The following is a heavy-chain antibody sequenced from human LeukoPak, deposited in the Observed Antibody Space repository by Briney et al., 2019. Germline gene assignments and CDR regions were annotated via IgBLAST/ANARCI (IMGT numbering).Heavy chain of an antibody. CDR3: ARFRSSRSWRFFDY. V-gene: IGHV1-2*02. Sequence: GASVKVSCKASGYTFTDYYMHWVRQAPGQGLEWMGWINPNSGATNYAQKFQGRVTMTRDTSISTAYMELSRLRSDDTAVYYCARFRSSRSWRFFDYWGQGTLVTVSS. CDR1: GYTFTDYY. J-gene: IGHJ4*02. D-gene: IGHD1-26*01. CDR2: INPNSGAT.